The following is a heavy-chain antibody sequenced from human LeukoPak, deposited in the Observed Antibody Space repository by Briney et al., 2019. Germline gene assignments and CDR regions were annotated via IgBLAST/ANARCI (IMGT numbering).Heavy chain of an antibody. D-gene: IGHD4-23*01. CDR3: AKERKLLPFDC. V-gene: IGHV3-30*02. CDR2: IQNDEIDK. CDR1: GFTFSSYW. J-gene: IGHJ4*02. Sequence: GGSLRLSCAASGFTFSSYWMSWVRLAPGKGLEWVAFIQNDEIDKFYADSVRGRFTVSRDNSKNTLYLQMDSLRPEDTAVYYCAKERKLLPFDCWGQGTPVTVSS.